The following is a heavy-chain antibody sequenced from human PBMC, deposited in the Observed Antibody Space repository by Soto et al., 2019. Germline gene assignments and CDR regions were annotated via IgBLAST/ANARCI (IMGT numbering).Heavy chain of an antibody. V-gene: IGHV4-4*02. CDR1: GGSISSSNW. CDR2: IYHSGST. D-gene: IGHD6-13*01. Sequence: SETLSLTCAVSGGSISSSNWWSWVRQPPGKGLEWIGEIYHSGSTNYNPSLKSRVTISVDKSKNQFSLKLSSVTAADTAVYYCARVFTPNIAAAGTFDYWGQGTLVTVSS. J-gene: IGHJ4*02. CDR3: ARVFTPNIAAAGTFDY.